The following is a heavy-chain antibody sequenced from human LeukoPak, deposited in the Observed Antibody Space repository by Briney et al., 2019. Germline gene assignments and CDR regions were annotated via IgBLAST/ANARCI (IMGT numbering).Heavy chain of an antibody. CDR2: IYYSGSI. D-gene: IGHD6-13*01. V-gene: IGHV4-39*01. CDR3: ATPYSSSSRYFDL. CDR1: GGSISSSSYY. Sequence: PSETLSLTCTVSGGSISSSSYYWGWIRQPPGKGLEWIGSIYYSGSIYYNPSLKSRVTISVYTSKNQFSLKLSSVTAADTAVYYCATPYSSSSRYFDLWGRGTLVTVSS. J-gene: IGHJ2*01.